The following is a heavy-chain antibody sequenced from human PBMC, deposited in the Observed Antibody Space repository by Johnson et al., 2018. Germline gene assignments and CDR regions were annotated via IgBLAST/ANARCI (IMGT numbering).Heavy chain of an antibody. CDR1: GFTFSHYA. V-gene: IGHV3-30-3*01. J-gene: IGHJ6*03. CDR2: ISYDGSNK. D-gene: IGHD1-1*01. Sequence: QVQLVESGGGVVQPGESLRLSCAASGFTFSHYAMHWLRQAQGKGLEWVAVISYDGSNKYYADSVKGRFTISRDNSKNTLYLQMNSLRAEDTAVFYCARKYSWNDGTFYYHMDVWGKGTTVTVSS. CDR3: ARKYSWNDGTFYYHMDV.